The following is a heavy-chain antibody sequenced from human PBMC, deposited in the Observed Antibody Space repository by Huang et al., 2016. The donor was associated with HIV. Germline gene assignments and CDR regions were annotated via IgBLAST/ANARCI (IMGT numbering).Heavy chain of an antibody. V-gene: IGHV1-2*02. Sequence: QVQLVQSGAEVKNPGASVRVSCKASGYPFTDSNIHWVRQAPGQGLEWMGWINPKRGGTIYAKGFQGRITMTRDTTSSTVHMDLRRIQSDDTAVYFCARDWSFGSSTSPADWGQGTLVTVSS. D-gene: IGHD6-6*01. J-gene: IGHJ4*02. CDR3: ARDWSFGSSTSPAD. CDR2: INPKRGGT. CDR1: GYPFTDSN.